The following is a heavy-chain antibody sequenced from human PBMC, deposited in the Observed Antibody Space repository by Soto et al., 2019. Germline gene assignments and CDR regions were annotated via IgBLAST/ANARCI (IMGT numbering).Heavy chain of an antibody. CDR1: GDSIRNYF. CDR2: IYTSGSS. CDR3: ARDPGTSMIENYYNGMDV. J-gene: IGHJ6*02. Sequence: SEPLSLTCTVYGDSIRNYFWSWIRQPAGKGLEWIGRIYTSGSSNYNPSLKSRLTMSVDTSKNQVSLNLRSVTAADTAVYYCARDPGTSMIENYYNGMDVRGRGTTVPVS. V-gene: IGHV4-4*07. D-gene: IGHD3-16*01.